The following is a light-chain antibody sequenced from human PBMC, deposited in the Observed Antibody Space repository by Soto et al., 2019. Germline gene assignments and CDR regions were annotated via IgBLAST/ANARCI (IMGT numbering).Light chain of an antibody. Sequence: DIPLTQSPSFLSASVGDRVTITCRASQGISSYLAWYQQKPGKAPKLLIYAASTLQSEVPSRFSGSGSGTEFTLTISSRQPEDFATYFCQQLNSYPITFGQGTRLEIK. J-gene: IGKJ5*01. CDR3: QQLNSYPIT. V-gene: IGKV1-9*01. CDR2: AAS. CDR1: QGISSY.